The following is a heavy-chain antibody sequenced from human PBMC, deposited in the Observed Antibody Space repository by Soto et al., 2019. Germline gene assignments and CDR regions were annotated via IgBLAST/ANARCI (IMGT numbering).Heavy chain of an antibody. D-gene: IGHD3-22*01. J-gene: IGHJ3*02. Sequence: PGESLKISCKGSGYSFTSYWIGWVRQMPGKGLEWMGIIYPGDSDTRYSPSFQGQVTISADKSISTAYLQWSSLKASDTAMYYCAIYRPYYYDSSGHDAFDIWGQGTMVT. CDR2: IYPGDSDT. CDR3: AIYRPYYYDSSGHDAFDI. CDR1: GYSFTSYW. V-gene: IGHV5-51*01.